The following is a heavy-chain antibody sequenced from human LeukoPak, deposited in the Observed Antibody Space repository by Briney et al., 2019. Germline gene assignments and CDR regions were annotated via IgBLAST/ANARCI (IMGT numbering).Heavy chain of an antibody. J-gene: IGHJ4*02. D-gene: IGHD3-22*01. CDR3: ARYYYDSSGYYCYFDY. CDR1: GFTFSSYW. Sequence: GGSPRLSCAASGFTFSSYWMSWVRQAPGKGLEWVANIKQDGSEKYYVDSVKGRFTISRDNAKNSLYLQMNSLRAEDTAVYYCARYYYDSSGYYCYFDYWGQGTLVTVSS. CDR2: IKQDGSEK. V-gene: IGHV3-7*04.